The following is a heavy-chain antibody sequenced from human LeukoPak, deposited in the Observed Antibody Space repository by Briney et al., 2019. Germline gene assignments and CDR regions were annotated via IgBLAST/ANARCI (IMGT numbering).Heavy chain of an antibody. D-gene: IGHD4-17*01. CDR1: GYTFTGYY. CDR2: INPKSGGT. V-gene: IGHV1-2*02. J-gene: IGHJ5*02. Sequence: ASVKVSCRASGYTFTGYYMHWVRQAPGQGLEWMGWINPKSGGTNYAQKFQGRVTMTRDTSISTAYMEMSRLRSDDTAVYYCARDHYPRANYGDYVPNNWFDPWGQGTLVTVSS. CDR3: ARDHYPRANYGDYVPNNWFDP.